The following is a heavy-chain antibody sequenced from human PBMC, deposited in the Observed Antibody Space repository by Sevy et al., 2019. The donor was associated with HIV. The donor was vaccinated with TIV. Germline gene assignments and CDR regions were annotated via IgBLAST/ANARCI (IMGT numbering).Heavy chain of an antibody. V-gene: IGHV3-21*06. CDR2: ITSTSDYI. CDR1: GFTFSSYN. CDR3: ARGPRPFYGMDV. Sequence: GGSLRLSCAASGFTFSSYNMNWVRQAPGKGLEWVSSITSTSDYIYYADSLKGRCTISRDNAKTLLYLQMNSLRAEDTAVYYCARGPRPFYGMDVWGQGTTVTVSS. J-gene: IGHJ6*02.